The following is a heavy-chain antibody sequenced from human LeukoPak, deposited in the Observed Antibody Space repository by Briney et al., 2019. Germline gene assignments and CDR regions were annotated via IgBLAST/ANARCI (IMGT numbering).Heavy chain of an antibody. J-gene: IGHJ6*02. Sequence: SETLSLTCAVYGGSFSGYYWSWIRQPPGKGLEWIGEINHSGSTNYNPSLKSRVTISVDTSKNQFSLKLSSVTAADTAVYYCARDVDTAIYYGMDVWGQGTTVTVSS. CDR2: INHSGST. V-gene: IGHV4-34*01. D-gene: IGHD5-18*01. CDR3: ARDVDTAIYYGMDV. CDR1: GGSFSGYY.